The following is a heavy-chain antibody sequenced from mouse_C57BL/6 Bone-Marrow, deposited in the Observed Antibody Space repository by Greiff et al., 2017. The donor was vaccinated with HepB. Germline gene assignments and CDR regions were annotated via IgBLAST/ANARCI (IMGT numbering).Heavy chain of an antibody. J-gene: IGHJ2*01. CDR1: GFTFSDYY. CDR2: ISNGGGST. Sequence: DVMLVESGGGLVQPGGSLKLSCAASGFTFSDYYMYWVRQTPEKRLEWVANISNGGGSTYYPDTVKGRFTISRDNAKNTVYLHMSGLKSEDTAMYDCARREYYGSSYDYFDYWGQGTTLTVSS. V-gene: IGHV5-12*01. D-gene: IGHD1-1*01. CDR3: ARREYYGSSYDYFDY.